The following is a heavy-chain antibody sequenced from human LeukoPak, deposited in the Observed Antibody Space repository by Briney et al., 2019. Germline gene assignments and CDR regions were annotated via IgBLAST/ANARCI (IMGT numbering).Heavy chain of an antibody. Sequence: GGSLRLSCAASGFSFSSYGMHCVRQAPGKGLEWVAVIGYDGSNKYYADSVKGRFTISRDNSKNTLYLQMNSLRTEDTAVYFCAKEIYYDSSAFFDYWGQGTLVTVSS. J-gene: IGHJ4*02. CDR2: IGYDGSNK. CDR3: AKEIYYDSSAFFDY. CDR1: GFSFSSYG. D-gene: IGHD3-22*01. V-gene: IGHV3-30*18.